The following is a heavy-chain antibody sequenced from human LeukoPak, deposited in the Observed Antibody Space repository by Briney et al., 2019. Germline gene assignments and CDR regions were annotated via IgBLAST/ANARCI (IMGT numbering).Heavy chain of an antibody. CDR1: GYTFTSYG. J-gene: IGHJ4*02. Sequence: AAAVKVSCKTPGYTFTSYGISWVRQAPGQGLEWMGWISTHNGDTKYAQQFQGRVTMTTDTTTSTVSVELRSLRIDDTAVYYCARSHSSSWNVFEYWGQGTLATVSP. D-gene: IGHD6-13*01. CDR2: ISTHNGDT. CDR3: ARSHSSSWNVFEY. V-gene: IGHV1-18*01.